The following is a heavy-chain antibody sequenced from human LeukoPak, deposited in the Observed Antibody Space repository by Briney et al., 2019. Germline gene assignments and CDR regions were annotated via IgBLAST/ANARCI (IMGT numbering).Heavy chain of an antibody. CDR3: ARDCGIAAAGTLDY. CDR1: GVTFSSYG. J-gene: IGHJ4*02. CDR2: IWYDGSNK. Sequence: GGSLRLSCAASGVTFSSYGMHWVRQAPGKGLEWVAVIWYDGSNKHYVDSVKGRFTISRDNSKNTVYLQMNRLRAEDTAVYYCARDCGIAAAGTLDYWGQGTLVTVSS. V-gene: IGHV3-33*01. D-gene: IGHD6-13*01.